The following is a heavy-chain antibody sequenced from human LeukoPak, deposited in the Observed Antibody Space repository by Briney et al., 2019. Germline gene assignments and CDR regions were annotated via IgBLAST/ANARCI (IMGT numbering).Heavy chain of an antibody. CDR3: ARGLRGSSWSRLSAEYFQH. Sequence: ASETLSLTCAVYGGSFSGYYWSWIRQPPGKGLEWIGEINHSGSTNYNPSLKSRVTISVDTSKNQFSLKLSSVTAADTAVYYCARGLRGSSWSRLSAEYFQHWGQGTLVTVSS. CDR1: GGSFSGYY. J-gene: IGHJ1*01. CDR2: INHSGST. V-gene: IGHV4-34*01. D-gene: IGHD6-13*01.